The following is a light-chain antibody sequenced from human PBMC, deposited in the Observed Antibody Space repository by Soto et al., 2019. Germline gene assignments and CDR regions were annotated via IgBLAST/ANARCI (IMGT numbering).Light chain of an antibody. CDR3: QQYGSSPLYT. CDR1: RSVGSNY. J-gene: IGKJ2*01. V-gene: IGKV3-20*01. CDR2: GAS. Sequence: ELVLTQSPDTLSLSPGERATLSCRASRSVGSNYLAWYQQKTGQAPRLLIYGASSRATGIPDRFSGSGSGTNFTLTISRLEADDFAVYYCQQYGSSPLYTFGQGTKLEIK.